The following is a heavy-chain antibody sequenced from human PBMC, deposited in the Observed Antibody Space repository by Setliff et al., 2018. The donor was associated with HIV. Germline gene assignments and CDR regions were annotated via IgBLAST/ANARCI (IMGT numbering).Heavy chain of an antibody. CDR3: AKAPLGYCSSATCYQFDY. CDR1: GFTFSNYA. CDR2: IANSGGYT. J-gene: IGHJ4*02. V-gene: IGHV3-23*01. Sequence: GGSLRLSCAASGFTFSNYAMRWVRQAPEKGLEWVSAIANSGGYTYHADSVKGRFTISRDDSRNTLYLQMNSLRAEDTAVYYCAKAPLGYCSSATCYQFDYWGQGTLVTVSS. D-gene: IGHD2-2*01.